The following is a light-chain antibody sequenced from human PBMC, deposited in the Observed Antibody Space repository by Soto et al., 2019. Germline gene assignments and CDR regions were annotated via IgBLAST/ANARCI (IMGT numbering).Light chain of an antibody. CDR2: VNSDGSH. V-gene: IGLV4-69*01. J-gene: IGLJ2*01. CDR3: QTWGTGVV. Sequence: QPVLTQSPSASASLGASVKFTCTLSSGHTNYAIAWHQQQPEKGPRYLMKVNSDGSHNKGDGIPDRFSGSSSGAERYLTISSLQSEDEADYYCQTWGTGVVFGGGTKLTVL. CDR1: SGHTNYA.